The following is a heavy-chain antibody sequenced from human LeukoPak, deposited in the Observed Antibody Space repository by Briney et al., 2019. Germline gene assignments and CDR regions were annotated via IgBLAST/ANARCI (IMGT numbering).Heavy chain of an antibody. CDR3: ARHPSPQLHHFDY. Sequence: ASVTVSCTASGYTFTNYYIHWVRQAPGQGLEWMGIINPTGDSTSYAQKFQARVTMTRDTSTNTVYMELSSLRSEDTAVYYCARHPSPQLHHFDYWGQGTLVTVSS. CDR2: INPTGDST. V-gene: IGHV1-46*01. D-gene: IGHD2-2*01. J-gene: IGHJ4*02. CDR1: GYTFTNYY.